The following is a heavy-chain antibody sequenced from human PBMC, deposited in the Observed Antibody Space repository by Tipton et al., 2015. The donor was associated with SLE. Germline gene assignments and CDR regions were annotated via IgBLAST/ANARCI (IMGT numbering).Heavy chain of an antibody. V-gene: IGHV4-39*07. CDR2: IYYSGST. CDR3: ARGPWGDYVKYFQH. CDR1: GGSISSSSYY. J-gene: IGHJ1*01. Sequence: TLSLTCTVSGGSISSSSYYWGWIRQPPGKGLEWIGSIYYSGSTYYNPSLKSRVTISVDTSKNQFSLKLSSVTAADTAVYYCARGPWGDYVKYFQHWGQGTLVTGSS. D-gene: IGHD4-17*01.